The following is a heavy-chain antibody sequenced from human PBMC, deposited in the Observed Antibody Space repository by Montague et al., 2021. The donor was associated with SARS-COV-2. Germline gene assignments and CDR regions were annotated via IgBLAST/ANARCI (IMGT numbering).Heavy chain of an antibody. CDR3: AGGRWEPVIGVIDYYYGMDV. Sequence: SETLSLICTVSISSSRYYWDWIRQPPGKGLEWIGSMYNSGNTNYNPSLISRLTISVDTSKNQFSLELSSLTAADTAVYYCAGGRWEPVIGVIDYYYGMDVWGQGTTVTVSS. V-gene: IGHV4-39*07. CDR2: MYNSGNT. CDR1: ISSSRYY. D-gene: IGHD3-22*01. J-gene: IGHJ6*02.